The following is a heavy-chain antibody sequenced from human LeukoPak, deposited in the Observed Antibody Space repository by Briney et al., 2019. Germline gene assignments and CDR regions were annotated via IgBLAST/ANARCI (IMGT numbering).Heavy chain of an antibody. V-gene: IGHV3-15*01. D-gene: IGHD1-14*01. CDR3: TTDPSALVLHRGMVDY. CDR2: IKSKTDVGTT. J-gene: IGHJ4*02. Sequence: GGCLRLSCAVSGFTFSNAWMRWVRQAPGKGLEWVGRIKSKTDVGTTDYAAPVKGRFTISRDDSKNTLYLQMNSLKTEDTAVYYCTTDPSALVLHRGMVDYWGQGTLVTVSS. CDR1: GFTFSNAW.